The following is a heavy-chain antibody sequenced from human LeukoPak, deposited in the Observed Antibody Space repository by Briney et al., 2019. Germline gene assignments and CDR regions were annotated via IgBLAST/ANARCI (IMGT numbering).Heavy chain of an antibody. J-gene: IGHJ5*02. V-gene: IGHV3-23*01. CDR1: GCTFSSYA. D-gene: IGHD1-26*01. Sequence: GGSLRLSCAASGCTFSSYAMSWVRQAPGKGLEWVSAISGSGGSTYYADSVKGRFTISRDNSKNTLYLQMNSLRAEDTAVYYCAKDYEPLVGVHRWGDWFDPWGQGTLVTVSS. CDR2: ISGSGGST. CDR3: AKDYEPLVGVHRWGDWFDP.